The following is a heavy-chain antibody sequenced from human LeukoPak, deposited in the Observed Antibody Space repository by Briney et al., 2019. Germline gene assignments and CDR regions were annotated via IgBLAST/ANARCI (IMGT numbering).Heavy chain of an antibody. J-gene: IGHJ2*01. Sequence: SETLSLTCTVSGGSISSGGYYWSWIRQHPGKGLEWIGYIYYSGSTNYSPSLKIRLTISVDTSKNQFSLKLSSVTAADTAVYYCARTYGSSGLGYFDLWGRGTLVTVSS. CDR2: IYYSGST. D-gene: IGHD6-13*01. CDR3: ARTYGSSGLGYFDL. V-gene: IGHV4-61*08. CDR1: GGSISSGGYY.